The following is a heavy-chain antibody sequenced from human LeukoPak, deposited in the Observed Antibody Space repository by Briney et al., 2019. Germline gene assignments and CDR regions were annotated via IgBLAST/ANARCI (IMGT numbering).Heavy chain of an antibody. V-gene: IGHV3-23*01. CDR2: ISGSGGST. CDR1: GFTFNNYA. CDR3: AKVPRSYSSSSYWFDP. D-gene: IGHD6-13*01. J-gene: IGHJ5*02. Sequence: GGSLRLSCAASGFTFNNYAISWVRQAPGKGLEWVSAISGSGGSTYYADSVKGRFTISRDISKNTLYLQMNSLRAEDTAVYYCAKVPRSYSSSSYWFDPWGQGTLVTVSS.